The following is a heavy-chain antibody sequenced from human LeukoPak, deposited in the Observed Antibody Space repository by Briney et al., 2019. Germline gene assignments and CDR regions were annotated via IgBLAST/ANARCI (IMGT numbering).Heavy chain of an antibody. D-gene: IGHD1-1*01. CDR1: GFTFSDYY. J-gene: IGHJ4*02. CDR2: ISSSGGAI. V-gene: IGHV3-11*04. Sequence: KPGGSLLLSCAASGFTFSDYYMSWIRQAPGKGLEWVSYISSSGGAIYYADSVKGRFTISRDDAENSLYLQLNSLRVEDTAVYYCTRGRRTNEYWGQGTLVTVSS. CDR3: TRGRRTNEY.